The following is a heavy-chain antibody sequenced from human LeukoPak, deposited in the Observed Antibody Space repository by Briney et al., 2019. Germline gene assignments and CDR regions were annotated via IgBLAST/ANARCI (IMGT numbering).Heavy chain of an antibody. CDR3: ARDLVGALDY. V-gene: IGHV3-21*06. CDR2: ISSSSSYI. D-gene: IGHD4/OR15-4a*01. J-gene: IGHJ4*02. CDR1: GFTFSSYA. Sequence: GGSLRLSCAASGFTFSSYAMNWVRQAPGKGLEWVSSISSSSSYIYYADSVKGRFTISRDNRKNSLYLQMGSLRAEDTAVYYCARDLVGALDYWGQGTLVTVSS.